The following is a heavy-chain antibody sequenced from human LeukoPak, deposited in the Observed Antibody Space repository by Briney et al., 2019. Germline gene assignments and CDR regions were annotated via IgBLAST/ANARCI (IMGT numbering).Heavy chain of an antibody. CDR2: LLYDGNTK. J-gene: IGHJ6*03. D-gene: IGHD1-14*01. CDR3: ARDHRPEIQYYYMDV. Sequence: PGGSLRLSCAASGFSLSNYGMHWVRQAPGKGLEWVAALLYDGNTKHYADSVKGQFTISRDISKNTFYLQMNSLTAEDTAVYYCARDHRPEIQYYYMDVWGKGTTVAVSS. V-gene: IGHV3-33*01. CDR1: GFSLSNYG.